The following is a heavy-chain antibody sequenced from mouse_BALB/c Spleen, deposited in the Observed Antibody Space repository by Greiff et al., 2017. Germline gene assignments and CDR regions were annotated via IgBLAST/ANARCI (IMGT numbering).Heavy chain of an antibody. V-gene: IGHV1-9*01. CDR1: GYTFSSYW. CDR3: ARFRDYDLNAMDY. D-gene: IGHD2-4*01. CDR2: ILPGSGST. J-gene: IGHJ4*01. Sequence: VKLQESGAELMKPGASVKISCKATGYTFSSYWIEWVKQRPGHGLEWIGEILPGSGSTNYNEKFKGKATFTADTSSNTAYMQLSSLTSEDSAVYYCARFRDYDLNAMDYWGQGTSVTVSS.